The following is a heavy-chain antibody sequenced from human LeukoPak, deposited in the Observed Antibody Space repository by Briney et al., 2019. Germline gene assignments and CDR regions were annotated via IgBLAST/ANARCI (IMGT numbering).Heavy chain of an antibody. J-gene: IGHJ1*01. CDR2: INHSGST. CDR3: ASGEEWRSH. D-gene: IGHD3-3*01. V-gene: IGHV4-34*01. Sequence: PSETLSLTCAVYGGSFSGYYWSWIRQPPGKGLEWIGEINHSGSTNYNPSLKSRVTISVDTSKNQFSLKLSSVTAADTAVYYCASGEEWRSHWGQGTLVTVSS. CDR1: GGSFSGYY.